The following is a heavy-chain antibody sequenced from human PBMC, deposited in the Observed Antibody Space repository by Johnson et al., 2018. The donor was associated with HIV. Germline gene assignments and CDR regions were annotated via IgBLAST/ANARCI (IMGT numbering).Heavy chain of an antibody. CDR2: IYSGGST. V-gene: IGHV3-66*01. CDR1: GFTFSSYG. Sequence: VQLVESGGGVVQRGGSLRVSCAASGFTFSSYGLSWVRQAPGKGLEWVSVIYSGGSTYYADSVKGRFTISRDNSKNTLYLQMNSLRAEDTAVYYCARSWELGETAFDIWGQGTMVTVSS. CDR3: ARSWELGETAFDI. D-gene: IGHD1-26*01. J-gene: IGHJ3*02.